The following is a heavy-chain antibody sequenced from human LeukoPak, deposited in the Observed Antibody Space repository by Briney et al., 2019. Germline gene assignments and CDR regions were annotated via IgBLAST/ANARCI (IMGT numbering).Heavy chain of an antibody. CDR2: ISYDGSNK. D-gene: IGHD3-10*01. CDR1: GFTFSSYG. V-gene: IGHV3-30*18. CDR3: AKDVEAGKNQYYYGSGTLVY. Sequence: GGSLRLSCAASGFTFSSYGMHWVRQAPGKGLEWVAVISYDGSNKYYADSVKGRFTISRDNSKNTLYLQMNSLRAEDTAVYYCAKDVEAGKNQYYYGSGTLVYWGQGTLVTVSS. J-gene: IGHJ4*02.